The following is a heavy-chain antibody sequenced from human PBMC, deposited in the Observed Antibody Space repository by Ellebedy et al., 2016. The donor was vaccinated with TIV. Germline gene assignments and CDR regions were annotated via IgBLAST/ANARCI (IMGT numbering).Heavy chain of an antibody. D-gene: IGHD3-3*01. V-gene: IGHV4-4*07. Sequence: SETLSLTXTVPGGSISSYYWSWIRQPTGKGLEWIGRIYTSGSTNYNPSLMSRVTMSVDTSKNQFSLKLSSVTAADTAVYYCARGPITIFGVVIRYYYYYMDVWGKGTTVTVSS. CDR2: IYTSGST. CDR3: ARGPITIFGVVIRYYYYYMDV. J-gene: IGHJ6*03. CDR1: GGSISSYY.